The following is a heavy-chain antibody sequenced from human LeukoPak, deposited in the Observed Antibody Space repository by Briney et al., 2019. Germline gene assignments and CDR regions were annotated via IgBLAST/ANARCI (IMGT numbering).Heavy chain of an antibody. V-gene: IGHV3-23*01. CDR3: AKEEWLGKMNYFDY. CDR2: ILGSGGGDAT. CDR1: GFPFSTYA. D-gene: IGHD3-3*01. J-gene: IGHJ4*02. Sequence: GGSLRLSCAASGFPFSTYAMSWVRQAPGKGLEWVSSILGSGGGDATYYADSVKGRFSISRDNSKNTLYLQMDSLRAEDTAVYYCAKEEWLGKMNYFDYWGQGTLVTVSS.